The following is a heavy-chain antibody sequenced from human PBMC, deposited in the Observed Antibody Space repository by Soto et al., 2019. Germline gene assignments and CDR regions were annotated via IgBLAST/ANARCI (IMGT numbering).Heavy chain of an antibody. J-gene: IGHJ5*02. D-gene: IGHD3-10*01. Sequence: ASVKVSCKASGGTFSSYAISWVRQAPGQGLEWMGGIIPIFGTANYAQKFQGRVTITADESTSTAYMELSSLRSEDTAVYYCARGVTMVRGVWNWFDPWGQGTLVTVS. CDR2: IIPIFGTA. CDR3: ARGVTMVRGVWNWFDP. CDR1: GGTFSSYA. V-gene: IGHV1-69*13.